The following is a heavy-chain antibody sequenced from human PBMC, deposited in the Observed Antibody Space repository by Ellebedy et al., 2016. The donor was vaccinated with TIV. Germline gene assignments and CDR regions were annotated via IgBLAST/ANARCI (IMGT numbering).Heavy chain of an antibody. V-gene: IGHV3-23*01. CDR2: INGNGDST. J-gene: IGHJ4*02. CDR1: GFSFSGYA. D-gene: IGHD6-19*01. CDR3: AKEPKYSSGWYFDS. Sequence: GESLKISCAASGFSFSGYAMSWVRQAPGKGLEWVSSINGNGDSTYYADSVRGRFTISRDNSKNTLYLQMSSLRGEDTATYYCAKEPKYSSGWYFDSWGQGTLVAVSS.